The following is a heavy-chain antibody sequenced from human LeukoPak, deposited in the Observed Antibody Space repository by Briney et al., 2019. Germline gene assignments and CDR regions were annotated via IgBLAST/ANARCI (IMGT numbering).Heavy chain of an antibody. J-gene: IGHJ4*02. CDR2: INHSGST. Sequence: PSETLSLTCAVYGGAFSGYYWSWIRQPPGKGLKWIGEINHSGSTNYDPSLKSRVTMSVDMSKSQFSLNLSSVTAADTAVYYCAREACSGGSCYPDYWGQGTLVTVSS. CDR3: AREACSGGSCYPDY. V-gene: IGHV4-34*01. CDR1: GGAFSGYY. D-gene: IGHD2-15*01.